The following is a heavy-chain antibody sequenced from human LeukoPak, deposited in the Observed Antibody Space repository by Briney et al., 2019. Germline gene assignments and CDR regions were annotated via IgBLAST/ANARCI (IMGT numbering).Heavy chain of an antibody. CDR3: ARGINAMDV. D-gene: IGHD5-24*01. CDR1: GFTVSSNY. V-gene: IGHV3-66*01. Sequence: GGSLRLSCAASGFTVSSNYMSGVRQAPGKGLEWVSLIYSGGSIYYADSVKGRFTISRDNSKNTLFLQMNSLRAEDTAVYYCARGINAMDVWGQGTTVTVSS. CDR2: IYSGGSI. J-gene: IGHJ6*02.